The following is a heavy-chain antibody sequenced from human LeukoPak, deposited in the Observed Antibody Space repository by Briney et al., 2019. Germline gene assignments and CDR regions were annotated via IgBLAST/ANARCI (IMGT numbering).Heavy chain of an antibody. V-gene: IGHV1-2*02. Sequence: ASVTVSCKTSGYTFTGYYIHWVRQAPGQGLEWMGWLNPNTGAKEYAQRFQGRITLTRDTPIATAYMELNGLTYDDTAIYYCARKLSSMYPPYFDYWGQGTRVTVSS. D-gene: IGHD6-13*01. CDR3: ARKLSSMYPPYFDY. CDR1: GYTFTGYY. CDR2: LNPNTGAK. J-gene: IGHJ4*02.